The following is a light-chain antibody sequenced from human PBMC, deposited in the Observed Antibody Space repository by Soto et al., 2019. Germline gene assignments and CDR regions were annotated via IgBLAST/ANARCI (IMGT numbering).Light chain of an antibody. CDR1: SGSVASNY. J-gene: IGLJ3*02. Sequence: FMLTQPHSVSESPGKTVTISCTRSSGSVASNYVQWFQQRPGSAPTTVIYEDNQRPSGVPDRFSGSIDSSSNSASLTISGLKTEDEADYYCQSYDSDNHWVFGGGTKVTVL. CDR2: EDN. CDR3: QSYDSDNHWV. V-gene: IGLV6-57*03.